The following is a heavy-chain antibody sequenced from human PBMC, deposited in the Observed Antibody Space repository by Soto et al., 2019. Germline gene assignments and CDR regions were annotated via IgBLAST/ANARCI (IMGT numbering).Heavy chain of an antibody. J-gene: IGHJ4*02. V-gene: IGHV1-2*04. CDR1: GYTFTGYY. CDR2: INPNSGGT. CDR3: ARTPKNDYGDYYFDY. Sequence: ASVKVSCKASGYTFTGYYMHWVRQAPGRGLEWMGWINPNSGGTNYAQKFQGWVTMTRDTSISTAYMELSRLRSDDTAVYYCARTPKNDYGDYYFDYWGQGTLVTVSS. D-gene: IGHD4-17*01.